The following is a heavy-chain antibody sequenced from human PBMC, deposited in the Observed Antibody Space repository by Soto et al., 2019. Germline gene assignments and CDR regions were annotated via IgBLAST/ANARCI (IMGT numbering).Heavy chain of an antibody. CDR2: ISSSSSYI. Sequence: EVQLVESGGGLVKPGGSLRLSCAASGFTFSSYSMNWVRQAPGKGLEWVSSISSSSSYIYYADSVKGRFTISRDNAKNSLYLQMTSLRAEDTAVYYCARDGMGRGVPTDYWGQGTLVTVSS. CDR1: GFTFSSYS. D-gene: IGHD3-10*01. V-gene: IGHV3-21*01. J-gene: IGHJ4*02. CDR3: ARDGMGRGVPTDY.